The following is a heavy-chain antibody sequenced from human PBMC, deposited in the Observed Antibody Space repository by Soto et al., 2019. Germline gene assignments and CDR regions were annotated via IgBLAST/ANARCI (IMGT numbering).Heavy chain of an antibody. V-gene: IGHV1-3*01. CDR3: ARDPSYYGMDV. CDR2: INAGNGNT. Sequence: SVKVYWKGSGYTCTSYAMHWVRQDPGQRLEWMGWINAGNGNTKYSQKFQGRVTITRDTSASTAYMELSSLRSEDTAVYYCARDPSYYGMDVWGQGTTVTVSS. J-gene: IGHJ6*02. CDR1: GYTCTSYA.